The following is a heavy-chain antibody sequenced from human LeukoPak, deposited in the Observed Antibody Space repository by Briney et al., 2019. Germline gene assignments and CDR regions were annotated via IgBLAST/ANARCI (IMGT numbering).Heavy chain of an antibody. J-gene: IGHJ5*02. CDR3: ARNYGDYEGWASPGFDP. CDR1: GGSISSYY. V-gene: IGHV4-59*01. D-gene: IGHD4-17*01. Sequence: SETLSLTCTVSGGSISSYYWSWIRQPPGKGLEWIGYIYYSGSTNYNPSLKSRVTISVDTSKNQFSLKLSSVTAADTAVYYCARNYGDYEGWASPGFDPWGQGTLVTVSS. CDR2: IYYSGST.